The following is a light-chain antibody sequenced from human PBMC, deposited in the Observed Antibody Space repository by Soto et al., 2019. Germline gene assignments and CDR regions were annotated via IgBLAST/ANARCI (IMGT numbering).Light chain of an antibody. Sequence: QSVLTQPASVFGSPGQSITFSCTGTSSDVGGYNFVSWYQQHPGKAPKLMIYEVSSRPSGVSNRFSGSKSGNTASLTISGLQPEDEADYYCSSYTKSTNVVFGDETKVTV. V-gene: IGLV2-14*03. CDR3: SSYTKSTNVV. J-gene: IGLJ1*01. CDR2: EVS. CDR1: SSDVGGYNF.